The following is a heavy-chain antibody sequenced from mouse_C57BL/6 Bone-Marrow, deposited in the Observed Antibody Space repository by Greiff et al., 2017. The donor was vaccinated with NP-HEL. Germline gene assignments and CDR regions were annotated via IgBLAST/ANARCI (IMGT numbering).Heavy chain of an antibody. J-gene: IGHJ2*01. V-gene: IGHV1-82*01. CDR3: AREGNFFDY. CDR1: GYAFSSSW. Sequence: QVQLQQSGPELVKPGASVKISCKASGYAFSSSWMNWVKQRPGKGLEWIGRIYPGDGDTNYNGKFKGKATLTADTSSSTAYMQLSSLTSEDSAVYCCAREGNFFDYWGQGTTLTVSS. CDR2: IYPGDGDT.